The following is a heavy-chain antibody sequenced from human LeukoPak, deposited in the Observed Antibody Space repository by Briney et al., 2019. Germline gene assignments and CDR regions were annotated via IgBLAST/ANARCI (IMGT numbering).Heavy chain of an antibody. CDR2: IYYSGST. V-gene: IGHV4-59*01. D-gene: IGHD6-25*01. J-gene: IGHJ4*02. Sequence: SETLSLTCTVSGGSISSYYWSWIRQPPAKGLEWIGYIYYSGSTNYNPSLKSRVTISVDTSKNQFSLKLSSVTAADTAVYYCASLTTLNVAAIFDYWGQGTLVTVSS. CDR1: GGSISSYY. CDR3: ASLTTLNVAAIFDY.